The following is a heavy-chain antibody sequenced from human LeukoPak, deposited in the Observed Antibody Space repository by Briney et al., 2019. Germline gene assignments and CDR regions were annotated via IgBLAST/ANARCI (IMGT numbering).Heavy chain of an antibody. D-gene: IGHD3-3*01. Sequence: PSETLSLTCTVSGGSISGYYWSWIRQPPGKGLEWIGYIYYSGSTNYNPSLKSRVTISVDTSKNQFSLKVTSVTAADTAVFYCARLANYDFWRGPYPHDALDIWGQGTMVTVSS. CDR2: IYYSGST. CDR3: ARLANYDFWRGPYPHDALDI. V-gene: IGHV4-59*08. CDR1: GGSISGYY. J-gene: IGHJ3*02.